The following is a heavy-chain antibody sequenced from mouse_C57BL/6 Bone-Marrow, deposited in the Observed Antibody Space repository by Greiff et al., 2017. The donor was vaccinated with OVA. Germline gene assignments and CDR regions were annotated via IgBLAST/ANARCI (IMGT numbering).Heavy chain of an antibody. CDR3: ARITTVVATDWYFDV. CDR2: IWTGGGT. D-gene: IGHD1-1*01. CDR1: GFSLTSYA. V-gene: IGHV2-9-1*01. J-gene: IGHJ1*03. Sequence: VKLQESGPGLVAPLQSLSITCTVSGFSLTSYAISWVRQPPGKGLEWLGVIWTGGGTNYNSALKSRLSISKDNSKSQVFLKMNSLQTDDTARYYCARITTVVATDWYFDVWGTGTTVTVSS.